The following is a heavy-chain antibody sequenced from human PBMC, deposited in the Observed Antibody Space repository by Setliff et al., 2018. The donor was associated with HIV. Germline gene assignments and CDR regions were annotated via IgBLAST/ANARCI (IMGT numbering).Heavy chain of an antibody. V-gene: IGHV4-30-2*01. CDR3: GAFYYNYGMDV. Sequence: SETLSLTCAVSGGSIRSSGYSWSWIRQPPGKGLEWIAEIHHTGYLNYNPSLKSRVTISRDTSTNQFSLKVSSVTAADTAIYYCGAFYYNYGMDVWGQGTTVTVSS. CDR2: IHHTGYL. CDR1: GGSIRSSGYS. J-gene: IGHJ6*02.